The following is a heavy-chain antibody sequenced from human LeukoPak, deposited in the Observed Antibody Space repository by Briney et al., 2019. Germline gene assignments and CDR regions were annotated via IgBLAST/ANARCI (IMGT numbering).Heavy chain of an antibody. V-gene: IGHV3-11*01. CDR3: AKSPGMSVAGTHLGY. CDR2: ISSSGSTI. J-gene: IGHJ4*02. CDR1: RFTFSDYY. Sequence: GGSLRLSCAASRFTFSDYYMNWIRQAPGQGLEWVSYISSSGSTIYYADSVKGRFTISRDNSNNTLYLQMNSLRAEDTAVYYCAKSPGMSVAGTHLGYWGQGTLVTVSS. D-gene: IGHD6-19*01.